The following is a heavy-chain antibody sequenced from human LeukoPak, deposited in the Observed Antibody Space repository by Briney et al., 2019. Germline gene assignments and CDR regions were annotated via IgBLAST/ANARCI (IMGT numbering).Heavy chain of an antibody. Sequence: PGGSLRLFCAASGFTLSSNWMSWVRQAPGKGLEWVANIKQDGSEKYYADSVKGRFIISRDNAKNSLYLQMNSLTAEDTAVYYCASQPAIYNYGMDVLGQGTTVTVSS. J-gene: IGHJ6*02. CDR2: IKQDGSEK. CDR1: GFTLSSNW. V-gene: IGHV3-7*02. CDR3: ASQPAIYNYGMDV. D-gene: IGHD3-9*01.